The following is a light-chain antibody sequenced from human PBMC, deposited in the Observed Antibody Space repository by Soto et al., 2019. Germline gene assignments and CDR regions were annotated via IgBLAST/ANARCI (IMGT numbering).Light chain of an antibody. Sequence: SYELTQPPSVSVSPGQTASITCSGDKLGDKYACWYQQKPGQSPVLVIYQDGKRPSGIPERFSGSNSGNTATLTISGTQAXXEXDYYCQAWDSSTVVFGGGTKLTVL. CDR2: QDG. J-gene: IGLJ2*01. CDR1: KLGDKY. CDR3: QAWDSSTVV. V-gene: IGLV3-1*01.